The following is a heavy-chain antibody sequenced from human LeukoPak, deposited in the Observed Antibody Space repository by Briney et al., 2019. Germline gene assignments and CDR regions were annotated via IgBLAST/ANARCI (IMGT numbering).Heavy chain of an antibody. CDR2: IYHSGSGST. CDR3: ARINDFWSGPTLDV. V-gene: IGHV4-30-2*01. Sequence: SETLSLTCTVSGGSISSGGHSWSWIRQPPGKGLEWIGYIYHSGSGSTYYNPSLKSRVTISIDKSKNQFSLKLNSVTAADTAVYYCARINDFWSGPTLDVWGQGTTVTVSS. CDR1: GGSISSGGHS. J-gene: IGHJ6*02. D-gene: IGHD3-3*01.